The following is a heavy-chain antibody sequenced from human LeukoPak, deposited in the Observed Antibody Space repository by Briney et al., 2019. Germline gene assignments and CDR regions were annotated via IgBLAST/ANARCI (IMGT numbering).Heavy chain of an antibody. D-gene: IGHD6-13*01. CDR3: ARPRIALAATSYFDY. V-gene: IGHV3-33*05. Sequence: AGGSLRLSCAASGCIFSTHGMHWVRQAPGKGLEWVTFISYDGTNRYYADSVKGRFTISRDNSKNTLSLQMNSLREEDTAIYYCARPRIALAATSYFDYWGQGTLVTVSS. J-gene: IGHJ4*02. CDR1: GCIFSTHG. CDR2: ISYDGTNR.